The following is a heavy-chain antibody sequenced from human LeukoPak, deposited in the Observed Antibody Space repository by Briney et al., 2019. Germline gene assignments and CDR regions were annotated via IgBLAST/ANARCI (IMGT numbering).Heavy chain of an antibody. D-gene: IGHD1-26*01. CDR3: PRGKSRGSHIDY. CDR2: IYGSGST. CDR1: GYSISSGYY. V-gene: IGHV4-38-2*02. J-gene: IGHJ4*02. Sequence: SETLSLTCTVSGYSISSGYYWGWIRQPPGRVLGWIGSIYGSGSTYYDPSLKSRVTISVDTSKNQFSLRMNSVTAADTAVYYCPRGKSRGSHIDYGGQGTLVTVSS.